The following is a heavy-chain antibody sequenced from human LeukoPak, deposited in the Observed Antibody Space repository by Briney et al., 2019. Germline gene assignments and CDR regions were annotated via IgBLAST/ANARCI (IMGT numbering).Heavy chain of an antibody. CDR1: GFTFSSYG. D-gene: IGHD4-17*01. CDR2: ISYDGSNK. J-gene: IGHJ4*02. V-gene: IGHV3-30*18. CDR3: AKDLGYGDYGRLDY. Sequence: GGSLRLSCAASGFTFSSYGMHWVRQAPGKGLEWVAVISYDGSNKYYADSVKGRFTISRDNSKNTLYLQMNSLRAEDTAVYYCAKDLGYGDYGRLDYWGQGTLVTVSS.